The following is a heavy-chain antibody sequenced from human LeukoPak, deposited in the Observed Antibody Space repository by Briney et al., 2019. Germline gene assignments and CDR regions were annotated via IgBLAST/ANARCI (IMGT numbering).Heavy chain of an antibody. CDR2: INPSSGGT. Sequence: ASVKVSCKASGYTFTGYYMHWVRQAPGQGLEWMGWINPSSGGTNYAQKFQGRVTMTRDTSISTAYMELSRLRSDDTAVYYCARPMVGGVIHAFDIWGQGTMVTVSS. CDR1: GYTFTGYY. V-gene: IGHV1-2*02. CDR3: ARPMVGGVIHAFDI. J-gene: IGHJ3*02. D-gene: IGHD3-10*01.